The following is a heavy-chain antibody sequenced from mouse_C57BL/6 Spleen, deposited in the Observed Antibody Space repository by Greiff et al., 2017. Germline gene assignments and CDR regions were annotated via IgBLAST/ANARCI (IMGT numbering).Heavy chain of an antibody. V-gene: IGHV1-64*01. Sequence: QVQLQQPGAELVKPGASVKLSCKASGYTFTSYWMPWVKQRPGQGLEWIGMIHPNSGSTNYNEKFKSKATLTVDKSSSTAYMQLSSLTSEDSAVYYCARMEDGYDEGYYAMDYWGQGTSVTVSA. CDR1: GYTFTSYW. CDR2: IHPNSGST. CDR3: ARMEDGYDEGYYAMDY. J-gene: IGHJ4*01. D-gene: IGHD2-2*01.